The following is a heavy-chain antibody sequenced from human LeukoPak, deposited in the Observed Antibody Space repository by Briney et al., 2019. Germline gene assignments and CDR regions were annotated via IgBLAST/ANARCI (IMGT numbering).Heavy chain of an antibody. CDR2: IIPIFGTA. Sequence: GASVKVSCKASGGTFSSYAISWVRQAPGQGLEWMGRIIPIFGTANYAQKLQGRVTITTDESTSTAYMELSSLRSEDTAVYYCARDSIRDGTNSGFDYWGQGTLVTVSS. CDR1: GGTFSSYA. V-gene: IGHV1-69*05. D-gene: IGHD5-24*01. CDR3: ARDSIRDGTNSGFDY. J-gene: IGHJ4*02.